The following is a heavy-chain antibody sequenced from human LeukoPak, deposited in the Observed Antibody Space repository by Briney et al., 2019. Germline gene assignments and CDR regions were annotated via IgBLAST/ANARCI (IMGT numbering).Heavy chain of an antibody. V-gene: IGHV3-33*01. CDR3: ARDFSSGWIDY. J-gene: IGHJ4*02. CDR2: MWHDGSNR. CDR1: GFDFNNYG. Sequence: GGSLRVSCAASGFDFNNYGMHWVRQAPGKGLEWVGIMWHDGSNRYYADSVKGRFTIFRDNSKNTLYLQMNRLRGEDTAVYYRARDFSSGWIDYWGQGTLVTVSS. D-gene: IGHD6-19*01.